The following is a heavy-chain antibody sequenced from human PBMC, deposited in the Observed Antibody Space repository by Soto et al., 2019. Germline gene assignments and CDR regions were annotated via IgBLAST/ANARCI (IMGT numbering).Heavy chain of an antibody. V-gene: IGHV4-31*03. CDR3: AREPYGDYVAFDI. CDR1: GGSISSGGYY. CDR2: IDYSGRT. J-gene: IGHJ3*02. D-gene: IGHD4-17*01. Sequence: QVQLQESGPGLVKPSQTLSLTCTVSGGSISSGGYYWSWIRQHPGKGLEWIGYIDYSGRTYYIPSLKSRVTISVDTSKNQFSLKLSSVTAADTAVYYCAREPYGDYVAFDIWGQGTMVTVSS.